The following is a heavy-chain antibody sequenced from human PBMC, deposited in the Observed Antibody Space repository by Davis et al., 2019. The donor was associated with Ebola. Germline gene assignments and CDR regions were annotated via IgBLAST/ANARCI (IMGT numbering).Heavy chain of an antibody. CDR3: ARDAGLRTVTTYRDLDY. J-gene: IGHJ4*02. V-gene: IGHV3-53*01. CDR2: IYSGGST. CDR1: GFTFSSYA. Sequence: PGGSLRLSCAASGFTFSSYAMSWVRQAPGKGLEWVSVIYSGGSTYYADSVKGRFTISRDNSKNTLYLQMNSLRAEDTAVYYCARDAGLRTVTTYRDLDYWGQGTLVTVSS. D-gene: IGHD4-17*01.